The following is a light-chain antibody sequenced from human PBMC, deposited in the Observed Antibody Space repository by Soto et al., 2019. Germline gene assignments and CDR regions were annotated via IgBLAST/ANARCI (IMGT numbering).Light chain of an antibody. CDR1: SSDVGGYNY. CDR3: SSYTSSSSVV. Sequence: QSVLTQPASVSGSPGQSITISCTGTSSDVGGYNYVSWYQQHPGKAPKLMIYDVSNRPSGISNRFSGSKSDSTASLTISGLQAEDEADYYCSSYTSSSSVVFGGGTQLTVL. CDR2: DVS. V-gene: IGLV2-14*01. J-gene: IGLJ3*02.